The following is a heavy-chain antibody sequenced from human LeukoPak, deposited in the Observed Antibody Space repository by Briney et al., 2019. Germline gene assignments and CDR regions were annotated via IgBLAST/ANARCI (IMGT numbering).Heavy chain of an antibody. CDR1: GFTFSRYS. J-gene: IGHJ4*02. Sequence: GGSLRLSCAASGFTFSRYSMNWVRQGPGKGLEWVSFISTSSSYIYYADSVKGRFTISRDNAKNSLYLQMNSLRAEDTAVYYCARVGYFDWLGEFDYWGQGTLVTVSS. CDR3: ARVGYFDWLGEFDY. D-gene: IGHD3-9*01. CDR2: ISTSSSYI. V-gene: IGHV3-21*01.